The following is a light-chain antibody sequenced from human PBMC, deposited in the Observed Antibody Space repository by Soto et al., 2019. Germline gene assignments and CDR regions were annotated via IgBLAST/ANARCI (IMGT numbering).Light chain of an antibody. CDR3: SSYSSNNILSYV. V-gene: IGLV2-8*01. Sequence: QSALTQPPSASGSPGQSVTISCSGTSSDVGGFNYVSWYQQHPGRAPKVLIYEVNKRPSGVPDRFSGSKSGSTASLTVSGLQAEDEAEYYCSSYSSNNILSYVFGTGTKVTVL. CDR2: EVN. CDR1: SSDVGGFNY. J-gene: IGLJ1*01.